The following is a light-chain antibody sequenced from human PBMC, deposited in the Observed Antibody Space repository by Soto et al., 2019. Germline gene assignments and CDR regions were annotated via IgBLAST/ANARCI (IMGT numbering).Light chain of an antibody. CDR1: QSVSSY. V-gene: IGKV3-11*01. CDR2: DAS. Sequence: EIVLTQSPATLSLSPGERATLSCRASQSVSSYLAWYQQKPGQAPRLLIYDASNRATGIPARFSGSGHGTDFTLTISSLEPEAFAVYDCQQRSSWPPWTFGQGTKVEI. J-gene: IGKJ1*01. CDR3: QQRSSWPPWT.